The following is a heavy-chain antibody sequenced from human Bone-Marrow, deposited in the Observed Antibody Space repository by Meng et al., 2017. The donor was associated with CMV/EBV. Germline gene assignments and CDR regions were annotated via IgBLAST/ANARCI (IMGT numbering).Heavy chain of an antibody. CDR2: ISGSGGST. J-gene: IGHJ4*02. CDR3: AKVNWGSPFDY. Sequence: LSCAASRFTCSSYAMSWVRQAPGKGLEWVSAISGSGGSTYYADSVKGRFTISRDNSKNTLYLQMNSLRAEDTAVYYCAKVNWGSPFDYWGQGTLVTVSS. V-gene: IGHV3-23*01. CDR1: RFTCSSYA. D-gene: IGHD7-27*01.